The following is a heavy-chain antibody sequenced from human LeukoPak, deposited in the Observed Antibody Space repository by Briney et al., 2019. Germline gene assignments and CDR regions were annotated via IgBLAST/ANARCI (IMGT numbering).Heavy chain of an antibody. V-gene: IGHV3-48*03. D-gene: IGHD5-18*01. CDR3: ARDGPGYSFDY. J-gene: IGHJ4*02. Sequence: GGSLRLSCKGSGLIFSGYEMNWVRQAPGRGLEWVSCISTSGSTTYYADSVKGRFTISRDNARNSLYLQMNGLRAEDTAVYYCARDGPGYSFDYWGQGTPVTVSS. CDR2: ISTSGSTT. CDR1: GLIFSGYE.